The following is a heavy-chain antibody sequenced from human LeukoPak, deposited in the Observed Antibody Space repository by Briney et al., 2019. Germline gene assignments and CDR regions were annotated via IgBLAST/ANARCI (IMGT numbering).Heavy chain of an antibody. J-gene: IGHJ2*01. V-gene: IGHV4-30-2*01. CDR2: IYHSGST. CDR1: GGSISSGGYS. CDR3: ARRGSSRRYFDL. D-gene: IGHD6-6*01. Sequence: SQTLSLTCAVSGGSISSGGYSWSWIRQPPGKGLEWIGYIYHSGSTYYNPSLKSRVTISVDTSKNQFSLKLSSVTAADTAVYYCARRGSSRRYFDLWGRGTLVTVSS.